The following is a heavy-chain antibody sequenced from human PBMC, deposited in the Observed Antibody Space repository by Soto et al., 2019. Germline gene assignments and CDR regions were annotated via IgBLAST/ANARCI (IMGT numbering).Heavy chain of an antibody. V-gene: IGHV3-9*01. Sequence: SLRLSCAASGFTFDDYAMHWVRQAPGKGLEWVSGISWNSGSIGYADSVKGRFTISRDNAKNSLYLQMNTLRAEDTALYYCAKGITGTTLGYYYGMDVWGQGTTVTVSS. D-gene: IGHD1-20*01. J-gene: IGHJ6*02. CDR1: GFTFDDYA. CDR2: ISWNSGSI. CDR3: AKGITGTTLGYYYGMDV.